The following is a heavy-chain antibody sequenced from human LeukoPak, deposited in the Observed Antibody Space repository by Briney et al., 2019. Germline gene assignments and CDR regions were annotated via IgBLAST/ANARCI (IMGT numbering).Heavy chain of an antibody. CDR3: VTGGSTLGYCSSTSCHSYYYYGMDV. D-gene: IGHD2-2*01. Sequence: GGSLRLSCAACGFTFSSYAMSWVRQAPGKGLEWVSAISGSGGSTYYADSVKGRFTISRDNSKNTLYLQMNSLRAEDTAVYYCVTGGSTLGYCSSTSCHSYYYYGMDVWGQGTTVTVSS. CDR2: ISGSGGST. CDR1: GFTFSSYA. J-gene: IGHJ6*02. V-gene: IGHV3-23*01.